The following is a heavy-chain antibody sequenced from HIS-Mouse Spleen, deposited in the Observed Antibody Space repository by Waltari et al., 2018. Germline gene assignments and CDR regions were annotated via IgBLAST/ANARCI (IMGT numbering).Heavy chain of an antibody. CDR3: AREIPYSSSWYDWYFDL. D-gene: IGHD6-13*01. Sequence: QLQLQESGPGLVKPSETLSLTCTVSGGSISSSSYSWGWIRQPQGKGLEWIGSIYYIGSTYYHPSLTSRVTISVDTSKNQFSLKLSSVTAADTAVYYCAREIPYSSSWYDWYFDLWGRGTLVTVSS. CDR2: IYYIGST. CDR1: GGSISSSSYS. V-gene: IGHV4-39*07. J-gene: IGHJ2*01.